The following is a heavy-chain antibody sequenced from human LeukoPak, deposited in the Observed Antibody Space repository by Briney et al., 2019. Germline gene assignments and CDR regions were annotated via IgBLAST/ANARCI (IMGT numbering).Heavy chain of an antibody. CDR1: GFTFSSYA. J-gene: IGHJ4*02. CDR3: AKALLGLRLGELDC. CDR2: NSGSGSST. D-gene: IGHD3-16*01. Sequence: PGGSLRLSCAASGFTFSSYAMSWVRQAPGKGLEWVSANSGSGSSTYYADSVKGRFTISRDNSKNTLYLQMNSLRAEDTAVYYCAKALLGLRLGELDCWGQGTLVTVSS. V-gene: IGHV3-23*01.